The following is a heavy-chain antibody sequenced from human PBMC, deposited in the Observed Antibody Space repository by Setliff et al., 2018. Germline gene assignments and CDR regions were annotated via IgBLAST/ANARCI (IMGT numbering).Heavy chain of an antibody. D-gene: IGHD3-9*01. CDR3: ARTLYDYDILTGPGYYFDY. CDR2: INHSGST. CDR1: GGSFSGYY. J-gene: IGHJ4*02. Sequence: PSETLSLTCAVYGGSFSGYYWSWIRQPPGKGLEWIGEINHSGSTYYNPSLKSRVTISVDTSKNQFSLKLSSVTAADTAVYYCARTLYDYDILTGPGYYFDYWGQGTLVTVS. V-gene: IGHV4-34*01.